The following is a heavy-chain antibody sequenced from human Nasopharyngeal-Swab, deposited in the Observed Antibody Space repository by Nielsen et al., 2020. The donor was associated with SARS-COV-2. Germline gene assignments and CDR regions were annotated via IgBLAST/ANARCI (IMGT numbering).Heavy chain of an antibody. J-gene: IGHJ4*02. V-gene: IGHV3-7*01. D-gene: IGHD2-2*01. CDR3: ARYCSTTSCPRGFDY. Sequence: GESLKISCAASGFTFSNYWMSWVRQAPGKGLEWVAHIKQSGSAQYYVDSVKGRFTISRDNARDLLYLQMNSLRAEDTAVYFCARYCSTTSCPRGFDYWGQGTWSPSPQ. CDR1: GFTFSNYW. CDR2: IKQSGSAQ.